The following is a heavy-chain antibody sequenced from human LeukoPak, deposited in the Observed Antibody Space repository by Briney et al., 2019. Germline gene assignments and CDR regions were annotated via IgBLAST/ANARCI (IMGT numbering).Heavy chain of an antibody. CDR2: ISYDGSNK. CDR3: AKDRRYDFWSGYATVRSLGTSTDY. V-gene: IGHV3-30*18. Sequence: GGSLGLSCAASGFTFSSYGMHWVRQAPGKGLEWVAVISYDGSNKYYADSVKGRFTISRDNSKNTLYLQMNSLRAEDTAVYYCAKDRRYDFWSGYATVRSLGTSTDYWGQGTLVTVSS. J-gene: IGHJ4*02. D-gene: IGHD3-3*01. CDR1: GFTFSSYG.